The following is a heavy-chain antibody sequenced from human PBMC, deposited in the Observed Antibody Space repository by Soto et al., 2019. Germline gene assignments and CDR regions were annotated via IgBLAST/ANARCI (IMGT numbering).Heavy chain of an antibody. CDR1: GFTSYW. V-gene: IGHV5-51*01. CDR2: IYPEDSDT. D-gene: IGHD6-6*01. J-gene: IGHJ4*02. Sequence: GESLKISCKASGFTSYWIGWVRQMPGKGLEWMGIIYPEDSDTIYSPSFQGQVTISADKSISTVFLHWSSLKASDTAMYFCAREGPDLVPDLWGQGTPVTVSS. CDR3: AREGPDLVPDL.